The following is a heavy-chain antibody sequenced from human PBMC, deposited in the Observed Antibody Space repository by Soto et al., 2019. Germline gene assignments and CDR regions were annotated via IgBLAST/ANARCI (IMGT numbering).Heavy chain of an antibody. CDR1: GFTFTTSW. D-gene: IGHD3-10*01. CDR2: INSDGSTT. J-gene: IGHJ6*02. V-gene: IGHV3-74*01. Sequence: EVQLVESGGGLVQPGGSLRLSCAASGFTFTTSWMHWVRQAPEKGLVWVSHINSDGSTTTYADSVRGRFTISRDNAKNTLYLQMNSLRVEDTAVYHCARDRDYGMDVWGQGTTVIVSS. CDR3: ARDRDYGMDV.